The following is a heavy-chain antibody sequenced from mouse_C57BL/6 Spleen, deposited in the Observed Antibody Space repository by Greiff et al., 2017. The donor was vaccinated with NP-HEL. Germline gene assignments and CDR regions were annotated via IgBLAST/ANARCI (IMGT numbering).Heavy chain of an antibody. CDR2: IYPSDSET. CDR1: GYTFTSYW. J-gene: IGHJ2*01. D-gene: IGHD3-2*02. CDR3: ARTTAQAEGY. Sequence: VQLQQPGAELVRPGSSVKLSCKASGYTFTSYWMDWVKQRPGQGLEWIGNIYPSDSETHYNQKFKDKATLTVDKSSSTAYMQLSSLTSEDSAVYYCARTTAQAEGYWGQGTTLTVSS. V-gene: IGHV1-61*01.